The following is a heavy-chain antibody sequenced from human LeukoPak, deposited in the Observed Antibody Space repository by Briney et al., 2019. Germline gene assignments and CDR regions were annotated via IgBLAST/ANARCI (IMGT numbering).Heavy chain of an antibody. CDR3: ARFRFVGGYDAFDI. CDR1: GGSISSGGYY. CDR2: IYHSGST. D-gene: IGHD5-12*01. Sequence: MASETLSLTCTVSGGSISSGGYYWSWIRQPPGKGLEWIGYIYHSGSTYYNPSLKSRVTISVDRSKNQFSLKLSSVTAADTAVYYCARFRFVGGYDAFDIWGQGTMVTVSS. V-gene: IGHV4-30-2*01. J-gene: IGHJ3*02.